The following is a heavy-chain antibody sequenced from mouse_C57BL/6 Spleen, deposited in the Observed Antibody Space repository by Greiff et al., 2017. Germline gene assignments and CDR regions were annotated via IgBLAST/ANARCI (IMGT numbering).Heavy chain of an antibody. CDR3: ARNVEYDGFDD. D-gene: IGHD2-14*01. CDR1: GYTFTDYC. CDR2: IYPGSGNT. V-gene: IGHV1-76*01. Sequence: VQLQQSGAELVRPGASVKLSCKASGYTFTDYCIHWVKQRPGQGLEWIGRIYPGSGNTNYNEKFKGKATLTVETSSSTAYMQLSSLTSEDSAVYYGARNVEYDGFDDWGQGPTLS. J-gene: IGHJ2*01.